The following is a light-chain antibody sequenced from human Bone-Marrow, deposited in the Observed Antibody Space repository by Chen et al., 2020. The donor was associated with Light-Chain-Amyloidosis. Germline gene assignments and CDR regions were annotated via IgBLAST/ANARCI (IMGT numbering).Light chain of an antibody. V-gene: IGLV3-25*03. CDR2: RDT. CDR3: QSADSSGTYEVI. J-gene: IGLJ2*01. CDR1: DLPTKY. Sequence: SYELTQPPSVSVSPGQTARITCSGDDLPTKYAYWYQQKPGQAPVLVIHRDTERLPGISERFSGSSSGTTATLTISGVQAEDAADYHCQSADSSGTYEVIFGGGTKLTVL.